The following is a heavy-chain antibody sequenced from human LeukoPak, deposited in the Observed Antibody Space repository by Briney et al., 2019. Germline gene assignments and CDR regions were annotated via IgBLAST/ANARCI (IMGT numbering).Heavy chain of an antibody. CDR2: IKSDGGTT. CDR1: GFTYSSLW. V-gene: IGHV3-74*01. CDR3: ARVVGSDTMTPYGMDV. D-gene: IGHD3-22*01. Sequence: GGSLRLSCAASGFTYSSLWMHWVRHTPGRGLVSVSRIKSDGGTTIYADSVKGRFTISRDNAKNTLYLQMNSLRVEDTAVYYCARVVGSDTMTPYGMDVWGQGTTVAVSS. J-gene: IGHJ6*02.